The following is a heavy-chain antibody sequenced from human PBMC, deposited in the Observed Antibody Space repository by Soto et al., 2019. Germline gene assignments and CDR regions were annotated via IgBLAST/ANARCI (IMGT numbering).Heavy chain of an antibody. Sequence: PSGTLSLTCTVSGGSISSRSHYLGWIRQPPGKGLEWIGSIYYSGSPFYNPSLKSRVTISVDTSKTQFSLNLTSVTAADTAVYFCARQVQDFSGPGSYYFASWGQGTLVTVSS. CDR1: GGSISSRSHY. V-gene: IGHV4-39*01. CDR2: IYYSGSP. CDR3: ARQVQDFSGPGSYYFAS. D-gene: IGHD3-10*01. J-gene: IGHJ4*02.